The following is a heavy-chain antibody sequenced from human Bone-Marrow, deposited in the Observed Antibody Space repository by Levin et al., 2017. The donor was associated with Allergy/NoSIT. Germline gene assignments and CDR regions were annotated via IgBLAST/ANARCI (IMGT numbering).Heavy chain of an antibody. J-gene: IGHJ4*02. V-gene: IGHV4-30-2*01. Sequence: PSETLFLTCAVSGGSISSCGYSWSWIRQPPGKGLEWIGYIYHSGSTYYNPSLKSRVTISMDRSKNHFSLNLTSVTAADTAVYFCAKSLWFGAYFDYWGQGTLVTVSS. CDR3: AKSLWFGAYFDY. D-gene: IGHD3-10*01. CDR2: IYHSGST. CDR1: GGSISSCGYS.